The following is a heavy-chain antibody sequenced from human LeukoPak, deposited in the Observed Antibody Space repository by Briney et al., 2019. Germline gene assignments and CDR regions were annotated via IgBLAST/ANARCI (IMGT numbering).Heavy chain of an antibody. D-gene: IGHD6-19*01. J-gene: IGHJ4*02. CDR3: ARVRSSGWYDEGALDY. CDR1: GFTFSSYA. CDR2: ISSNGGST. V-gene: IGHV3-64*01. Sequence: QPGGSLRLSCAASGFTFSSYAMHWVRQAPGKGLEYVSAISSNGGSTYYANSVKGRFTISRDNSKNTLYLQMGSLRAEDMAVYYCARVRSSGWYDEGALDYWGQGTLVTVSS.